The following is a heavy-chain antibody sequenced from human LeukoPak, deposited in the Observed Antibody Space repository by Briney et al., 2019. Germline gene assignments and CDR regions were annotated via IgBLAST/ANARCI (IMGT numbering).Heavy chain of an antibody. V-gene: IGHV3-23*01. J-gene: IGHJ4*02. CDR3: ARDRGSYRPIDY. CDR1: RFTFSSYA. Sequence: PGGSLRLSCTACRFTFSSYAMSWVRQAPGKGLEWVSAISGSGGSTYYADSVKGRFTISRDNSKNTLYLQMNSLRVEDTAIYYCARDRGSYRPIDYWGQGSLVTVSS. D-gene: IGHD1-26*01. CDR2: ISGSGGST.